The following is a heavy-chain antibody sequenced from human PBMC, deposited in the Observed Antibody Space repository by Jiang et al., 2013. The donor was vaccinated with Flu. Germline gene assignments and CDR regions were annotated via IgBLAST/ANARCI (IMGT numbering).Heavy chain of an antibody. D-gene: IGHD5-18*01. V-gene: IGHV5-51*01. CDR2: IYPGDSDT. Sequence: IYPGDSDTRYSPSFQGQVTISADKSISTAYLQWSSLKASDTAMYYCARRGYNCGRNDCYFDLWGRGTLVTVSS. J-gene: IGHJ2*01. CDR3: ARRGYNCGRNDCYFDL.